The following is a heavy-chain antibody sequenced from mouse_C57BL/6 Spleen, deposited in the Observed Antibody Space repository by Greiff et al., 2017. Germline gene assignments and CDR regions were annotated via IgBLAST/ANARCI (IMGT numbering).Heavy chain of an antibody. CDR1: GFTFSDYY. Sequence: DVKLVESGGGLVQPGGSLKLSCAASGFTFSDYYMYWVRQTPEKSLEWVAYISNGGGSTYYPNTVKGRFTISRDNAQNTLYLQMSRLKSEDTALYYCAREGWNYWGQGTTLTVSS. CDR2: ISNGGGST. J-gene: IGHJ2*01. D-gene: IGHD1-1*02. CDR3: AREGWNY. V-gene: IGHV5-12*01.